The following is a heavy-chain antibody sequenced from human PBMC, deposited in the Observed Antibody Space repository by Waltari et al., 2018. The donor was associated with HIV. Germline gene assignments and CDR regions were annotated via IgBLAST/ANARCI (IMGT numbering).Heavy chain of an antibody. J-gene: IGHJ4*02. CDR1: GGSFSGYY. Sequence: QVQLQQWGAGLLKPSETLSLTCAVYGGSFSGYYWSWIRQPPGKGLEWIGEINHSGSTNYNPSLKSRVTISVDTSKNQFSLKLSSVTAADTAVYYCASITFGGVIVSSWGQGTLVTVSS. CDR2: INHSGST. D-gene: IGHD3-16*02. CDR3: ASITFGGVIVSS. V-gene: IGHV4-34*01.